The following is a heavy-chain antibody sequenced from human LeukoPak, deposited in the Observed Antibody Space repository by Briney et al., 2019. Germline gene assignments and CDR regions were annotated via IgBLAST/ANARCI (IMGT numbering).Heavy chain of an antibody. D-gene: IGHD6-19*01. CDR2: IYYSGST. V-gene: IGHV4-59*01. J-gene: IGHJ4*02. CDR3: ARATPYSSGWYSRIDY. Sequence: SETLSLTCTVSGGSIRSYYWSWIRQPPGKGLEWIGYIYYSGSTNYNPSLKSRVTISVDTSKNQFSMKLSSVTAADTAVYYCARATPYSSGWYSRIDYWGQGTLVTVSS. CDR1: GGSIRSYY.